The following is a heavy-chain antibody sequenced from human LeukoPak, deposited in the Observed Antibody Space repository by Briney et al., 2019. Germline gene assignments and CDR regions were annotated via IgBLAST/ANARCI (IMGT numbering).Heavy chain of an antibody. CDR3: AANYDTSGYYYALDY. V-gene: IGHV4-59*01. J-gene: IGHJ4*02. D-gene: IGHD3-22*01. Sequence: SETLSLTCTVSGGSISSYYWSWIRQPPGKGLEWIGYIYYSGSTNYNPSLKSRVTISVDTSKNQFSLKLSSVTAADTAVYYCAANYDTSGYYYALDYWGQGTLVTVSS. CDR2: IYYSGST. CDR1: GGSISSYY.